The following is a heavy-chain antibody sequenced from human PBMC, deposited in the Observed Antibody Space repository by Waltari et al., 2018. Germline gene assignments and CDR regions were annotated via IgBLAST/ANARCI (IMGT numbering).Heavy chain of an antibody. CDR2: INQNGSDK. CDR1: GFNFDGYW. D-gene: IGHD3-16*01. J-gene: IGHJ4*02. V-gene: IGHV3-7*03. CDR3: ARPENMGELYYY. Sequence: EVQLVESGGGLVQPGGSMRLSCEASGFNFDGYWITWVRQVPGKGLECVANINQNGSDKKYVDSVKGRFTISRDNGKNSLFLQMNNLRGDDTAIYYCARPENMGELYYYWGLGTMVTVST.